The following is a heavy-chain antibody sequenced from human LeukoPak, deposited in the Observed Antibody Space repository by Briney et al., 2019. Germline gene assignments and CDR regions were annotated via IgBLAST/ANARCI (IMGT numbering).Heavy chain of an antibody. J-gene: IGHJ4*02. CDR3: ARDPAVTYYYDSSGYFDY. CDR2: ISSSSSYI. D-gene: IGHD3-22*01. CDR1: GFTFSSYS. Sequence: GGSLRLSCAASGFTFSSYSMNWVRQAPGKGLEWVSSISSSSSYIYYADSVKGRFTISRDNAKNSLYLQMNSLRAEDTAVYYCARDPAVTYYYDSSGYFDYWGQGTLVTVSS. V-gene: IGHV3-21*01.